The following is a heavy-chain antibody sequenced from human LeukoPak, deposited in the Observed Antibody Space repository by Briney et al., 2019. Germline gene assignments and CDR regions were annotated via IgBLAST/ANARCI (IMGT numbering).Heavy chain of an antibody. J-gene: IGHJ6*02. CDR1: GFTFSSYG. CDR3: AKNELVTTGFYYYYYNGMDV. Sequence: GGSLRLSCAASGFTFSSYGMHWGRQAPGKGLEWVAVISYDGSNKYYADSVKGRFTISRDNSKNTVYLQMNSLRAEDTAVYYCAKNELVTTGFYYYYYNGMDVWGQGTTVTVSS. CDR2: ISYDGSNK. V-gene: IGHV3-30*18. D-gene: IGHD4-11*01.